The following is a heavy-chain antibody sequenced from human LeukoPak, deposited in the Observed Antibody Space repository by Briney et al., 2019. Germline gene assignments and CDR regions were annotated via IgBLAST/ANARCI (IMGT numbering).Heavy chain of an antibody. CDR3: ARGGALYSYGSGSGYMDV. Sequence: PSETLSLTCAVSGVSINNGGYSWSWIRQPPGKGLEWIGYMYYSGSSNYNPSLKSRVTTSVDTSKKQFSLNLSSVTAADTAVYYCARGGALYSYGSGSGYMDVWGKGITVTVSS. D-gene: IGHD3-10*01. V-gene: IGHV4-61*08. J-gene: IGHJ6*03. CDR1: GVSINNGGYS. CDR2: MYYSGSS.